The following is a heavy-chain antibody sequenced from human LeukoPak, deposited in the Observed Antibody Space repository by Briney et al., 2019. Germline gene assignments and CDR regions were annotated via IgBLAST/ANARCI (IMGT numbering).Heavy chain of an antibody. CDR1: GFTFSSYW. CDR3: AKEVGYDSSGYDDF. D-gene: IGHD3-22*01. Sequence: GGSLRLSCAASGFTFSSYWLHWVRQAPGKGLEWVSAISGSGSSTYYADSVKGRFTISRDNSKNTLYLQMNSLRAEDTALYYCAKEVGYDSSGYDDFWGQGTLVTVSS. CDR2: ISGSGSST. J-gene: IGHJ4*02. V-gene: IGHV3-23*01.